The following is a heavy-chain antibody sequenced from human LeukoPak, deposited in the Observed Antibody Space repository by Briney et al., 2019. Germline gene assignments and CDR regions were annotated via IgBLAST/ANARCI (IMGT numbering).Heavy chain of an antibody. D-gene: IGHD3-10*01. CDR1: GYSISSGYY. V-gene: IGHV4-38-2*02. CDR2: IYHSGST. CDR3: ATQDAYYGSTY. Sequence: PSETLSLTCTVSGYSISSGYYWGWIRQPPGKGLEWIGSIYHSGSTYYNPSLKSRVTISVDTSKNQFSLKLSSVTAADTAGYYCATQDAYYGSTYWGQGTLVTVSS. J-gene: IGHJ4*02.